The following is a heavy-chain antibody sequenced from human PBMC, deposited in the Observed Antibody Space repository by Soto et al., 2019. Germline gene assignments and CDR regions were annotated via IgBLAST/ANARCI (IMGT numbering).Heavy chain of an antibody. CDR2: ISYDGSKK. J-gene: IGHJ6*02. D-gene: IGHD6-13*01. V-gene: IGHV3-30-3*01. CDR1: GFTFSSYA. Sequence: QVQLVESGGGVVQPGRSLRLSCAASGFTFSSYAMHWVRQAPGKGLEWVAVISYDGSKKYYADSVKGRFTISRDNSKNTLYLQMNSLRAEDTAVYYCASTYSSSWYTYYYYYGMDVWGQGTTVTVSS. CDR3: ASTYSSSWYTYYYYYGMDV.